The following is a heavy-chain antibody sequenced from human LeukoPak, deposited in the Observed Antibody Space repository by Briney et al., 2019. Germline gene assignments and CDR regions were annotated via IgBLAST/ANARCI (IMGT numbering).Heavy chain of an antibody. J-gene: IGHJ2*01. CDR3: ARDFGGVDWYFDL. CDR1: GGXISSYY. Sequence: SETLSLTCTVSGGXISSYYCSWIRQPPGKGLEWIGSIYYSGSTNYYPSLKSRVTISVDTSKNQFSLKMNSVTAADTAVYYCARDFGGVDWYFDLWGRGSLVTVSS. V-gene: IGHV4-59*01. CDR2: IYYSGST. D-gene: IGHD3-16*01.